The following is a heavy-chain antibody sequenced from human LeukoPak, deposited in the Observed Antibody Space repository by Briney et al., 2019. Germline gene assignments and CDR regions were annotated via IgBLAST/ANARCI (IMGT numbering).Heavy chain of an antibody. D-gene: IGHD2-2*02. V-gene: IGHV3-23*01. J-gene: IGHJ4*02. CDR2: ISPTTGTT. Sequence: PGGSLRLSCAASGFPFSSYAMSWIRKAPGEGLEWLSAISPTTGTTFYADSVKGRFTISRDNSKNTLYLQMNSLRAEDTAVYYCARDPTWDLIVVVPAAIGNYFDYWGQGTLVTVSP. CDR1: GFPFSSYA. CDR3: ARDPTWDLIVVVPAAIGNYFDY.